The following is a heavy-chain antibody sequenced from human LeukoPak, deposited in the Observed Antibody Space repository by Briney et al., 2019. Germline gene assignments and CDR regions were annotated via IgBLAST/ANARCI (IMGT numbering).Heavy chain of an antibody. Sequence: ASVKVSCKASGYTFTGYYMHWVRQAPGQGLEWMGWINPNSGGTNYAQKFQGRVTMTRDASISTAYMELSRLRSDDKAVYSCARRVARPELLWFGESTAEQHHYYLDVWGKGTTVTVSS. V-gene: IGHV1-2*02. CDR1: GYTFTGYY. CDR3: ARRVARPELLWFGESTAEQHHYYLDV. J-gene: IGHJ6*03. CDR2: INPNSGGT. D-gene: IGHD3-10*01.